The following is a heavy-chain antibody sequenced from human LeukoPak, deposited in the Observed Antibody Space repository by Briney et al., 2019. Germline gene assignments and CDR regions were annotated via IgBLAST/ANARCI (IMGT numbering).Heavy chain of an antibody. Sequence: PGGSLRLSCAASGFTFSSYWMHWVRQAPGKGLVWVSRINSDGSSTSYADSVKGRFTISRDNAKNTLYLQMNSLRAEDTAVYYCARTSLLWFGELKYFDYWGQGTLVTVSS. CDR2: INSDGSST. D-gene: IGHD3-10*01. CDR1: GFTFSSYW. CDR3: ARTSLLWFGELKYFDY. V-gene: IGHV3-74*01. J-gene: IGHJ4*02.